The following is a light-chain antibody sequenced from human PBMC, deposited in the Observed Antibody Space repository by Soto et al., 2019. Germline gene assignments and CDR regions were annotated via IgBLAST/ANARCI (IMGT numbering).Light chain of an antibody. CDR2: GAS. CDR1: QGIGSN. CDR3: QQSNSYPLT. Sequence: IQLTQSPSSLSASGGDRVTITCRASQGIGSNLAWYLQKPGEAPKLLVYGASTLQGGVPSRFSGSGSGTLFTLTITSLQPGDFATYFCQQSNSYPLTFGGGTKVEIK. V-gene: IGKV1-9*01. J-gene: IGKJ4*01.